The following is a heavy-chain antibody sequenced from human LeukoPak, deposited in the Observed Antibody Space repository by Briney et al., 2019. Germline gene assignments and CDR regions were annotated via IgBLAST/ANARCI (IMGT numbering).Heavy chain of an antibody. J-gene: IGHJ4*02. CDR3: ARGTEVYSSSPIPDY. CDR1: GYTFTGYY. D-gene: IGHD6-6*01. Sequence: ASVKVSFKASGYTFTGYYMHWVRQAPGQGLAWVGWINPNSGGTKYAQKFQGRVTMTRDTSISTAYMELSRLRSDDTAVYYCARGTEVYSSSPIPDYWGQGTLVTVSS. V-gene: IGHV1-2*02. CDR2: INPNSGGT.